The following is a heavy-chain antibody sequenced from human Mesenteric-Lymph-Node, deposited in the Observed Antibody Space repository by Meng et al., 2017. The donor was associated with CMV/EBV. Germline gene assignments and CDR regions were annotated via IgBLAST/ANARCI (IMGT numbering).Heavy chain of an antibody. CDR1: GFTFDDYA. Sequence: SLKISCVASGFTFDDYAMHWVRQAPGKGLEWVSGISWNSGSKVYADSVRGRFTISRDNAKNSLYLQMNSLRAEDTAVYYCARGPPSGWYLDYWGQGTLVTVSS. CDR2: ISWNSGSK. CDR3: ARGPPSGWYLDY. J-gene: IGHJ4*02. V-gene: IGHV3-9*01. D-gene: IGHD6-19*01.